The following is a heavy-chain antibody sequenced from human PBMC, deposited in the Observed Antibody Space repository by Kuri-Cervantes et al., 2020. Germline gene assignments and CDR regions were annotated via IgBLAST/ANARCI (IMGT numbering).Heavy chain of an antibody. D-gene: IGHD3-22*01. J-gene: IGHJ4*02. CDR3: ARAGHYYDSSGEYYFDY. CDR2: ISYSGST. CDR1: GGSINNYY. V-gene: IGHV4-59*01. Sequence: SETLSLTCTVSGGSINNYYWNWIRQSPGKGLEWIGYISYSGSTNYNPSLKSRVTMSVDTSKNQFSLKLSSVTAADTAVYYCARAGHYYDSSGEYYFDYWGQGTLVTVSS.